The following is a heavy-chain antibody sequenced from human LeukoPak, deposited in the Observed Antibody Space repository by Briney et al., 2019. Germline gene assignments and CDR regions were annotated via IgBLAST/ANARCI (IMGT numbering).Heavy chain of an antibody. CDR1: GFTFSSYA. CDR2: ISYDGSNK. V-gene: IGHV3-30-3*01. D-gene: IGHD3-3*01. J-gene: IGHJ6*02. CDR3: ARDQLRFLEWLLYYYYGMDV. Sequence: GGSLRLSCAASGFTFSSYAMHWVRQAPGKGLEWVAVISYDGSNKYYADPVKGRFTISRDNSKNTLYLQMNSLRAEDTAVYYCARDQLRFLEWLLYYYYGMDVWGQGTTVTVSS.